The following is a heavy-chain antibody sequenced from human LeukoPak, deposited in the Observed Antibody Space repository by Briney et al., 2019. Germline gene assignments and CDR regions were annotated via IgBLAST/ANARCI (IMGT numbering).Heavy chain of an antibody. V-gene: IGHV3-23*01. J-gene: IGHJ4*02. CDR2: ISGSGGST. Sequence: GGSLRLSCAASGFTFSSYAMSGVRQAPGKALECVSAISGSGGSTYYADSVKGRFTISRDNSKNTLYLQMNSLRAEDTAVYYCAKAQEYSSASGGGDYWGQGTLVTVSS. CDR1: GFTFSSYA. D-gene: IGHD6-6*01. CDR3: AKAQEYSSASGGGDY.